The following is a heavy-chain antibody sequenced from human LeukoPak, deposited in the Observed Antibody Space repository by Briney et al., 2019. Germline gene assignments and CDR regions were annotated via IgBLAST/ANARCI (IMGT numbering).Heavy chain of an antibody. CDR2: IRYDGSNK. Sequence: GGSLRLSCAASGVTFSSYCMHWVRQAPGKGLEWLAFIRYDGSNKYYAHSVKGRLTISRDNSKNTLYLQMNSLRAEDTAVYYCAKGEHRRGYYYGMDVWGQGTTVTVSS. CDR1: GVTFSSYC. CDR3: AKGEHRRGYYYGMDV. V-gene: IGHV3-30*02. D-gene: IGHD1-26*01. J-gene: IGHJ6*02.